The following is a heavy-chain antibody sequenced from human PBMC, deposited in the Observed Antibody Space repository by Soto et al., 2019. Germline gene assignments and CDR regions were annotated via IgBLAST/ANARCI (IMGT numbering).Heavy chain of an antibody. CDR3: ARDLYSSSWYAFGMDV. V-gene: IGHV3-48*02. CDR2: ISTGSSTI. Sequence: LXLSCAASGFTFSDYSMNWVRQAPGKGLEWVSYISTGSSTIYYADSVKGRFTISRDNAKNSLYLQMDSLRDEDTAIYYCARDLYSSSWYAFGMDVWGKGTTVTVSS. D-gene: IGHD6-13*01. J-gene: IGHJ6*04. CDR1: GFTFSDYS.